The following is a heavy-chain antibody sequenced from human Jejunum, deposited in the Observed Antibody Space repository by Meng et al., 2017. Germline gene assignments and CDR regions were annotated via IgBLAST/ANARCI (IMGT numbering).Heavy chain of an antibody. CDR2: AST. CDR1: GGSVSRAGYQ. J-gene: IGHJ4*02. D-gene: IGHD1-26*01. Sequence: QVQLQESGPGLVRPSETLSLICTVSGGSVSRAGYQWGWIRQPPGKGLEWIGYASTNYNPSLKSRVTISLDTSRNQFSLSLSSVTAADTAVYYCARDHMGSLDYWGQGILVTASS. CDR3: ARDHMGSLDY. V-gene: IGHV4-61*08.